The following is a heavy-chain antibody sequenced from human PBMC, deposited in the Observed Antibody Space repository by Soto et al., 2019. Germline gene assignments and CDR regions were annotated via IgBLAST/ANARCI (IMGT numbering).Heavy chain of an antibody. Sequence: QVQLVQSGAEVKKPGSSVKVSCKASVGTFSSYAISWVRQAPGQGLEWMGGIIPIFGTANYAQKFQGRVTITADESTSTAYMEMSSLRSEDTAVYYCARGSYCGGDCYSPFDYWGQGTLVTVSS. CDR2: IIPIFGTA. D-gene: IGHD2-21*02. V-gene: IGHV1-69*01. CDR1: VGTFSSYA. CDR3: ARGSYCGGDCYSPFDY. J-gene: IGHJ4*02.